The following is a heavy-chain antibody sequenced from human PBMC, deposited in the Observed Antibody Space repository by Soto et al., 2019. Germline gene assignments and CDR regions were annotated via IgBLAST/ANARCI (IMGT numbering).Heavy chain of an antibody. D-gene: IGHD3-3*01. CDR2: IYWGDDK. Sequence: QITLNESGPPVVKPAETLTLTCTFSGFSLTTSGVGVGWNRQSPGTAPEWLALIYWGDDKPYSATLKSRLTITQDTPMNQVAVTMAGGDPAESATYYCAQRILRTVFGFVTTPAIYFGFWGQGTPVVVSS. CDR3: AQRILRTVFGFVTTPAIYFGF. V-gene: IGHV2-5*02. J-gene: IGHJ4*02. CDR1: GFSLTTSGVG.